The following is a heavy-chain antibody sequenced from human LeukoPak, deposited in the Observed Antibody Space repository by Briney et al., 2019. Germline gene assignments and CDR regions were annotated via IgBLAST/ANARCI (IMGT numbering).Heavy chain of an antibody. CDR3: ARGCSSTSCRYNWFDP. J-gene: IGHJ5*02. D-gene: IGHD2-2*01. CDR2: INPSGGST. V-gene: IGHV1-46*01. CDR1: GYTFTSYY. Sequence: ASVKVSCKASGYTFTSYYMHWVRQAPGQGLEWMGIINPSGGSTSYAQKFQGRVTMTRDTSTSTVYMELSSLRSEATAVYYCARGCSSTSCRYNWFDPWGQGTLVTVSS.